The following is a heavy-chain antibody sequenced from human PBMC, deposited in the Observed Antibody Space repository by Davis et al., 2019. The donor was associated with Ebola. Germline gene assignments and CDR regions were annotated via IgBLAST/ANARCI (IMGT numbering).Heavy chain of an antibody. V-gene: IGHV3-48*02. Sequence: PGGSLRLSCVASEFTFSKFSMNWIRQAPGRGLEWVSYISPTTTTIYYADSVKGRFTISRDNAKKSLYLEMNSLRDGDTAVYYCAGFGDEGASWDQGTRVTVSS. CDR2: ISPTTTTI. D-gene: IGHD3-10*01. CDR1: EFTFSKFS. J-gene: IGHJ4*01. CDR3: AGFGDEGAS.